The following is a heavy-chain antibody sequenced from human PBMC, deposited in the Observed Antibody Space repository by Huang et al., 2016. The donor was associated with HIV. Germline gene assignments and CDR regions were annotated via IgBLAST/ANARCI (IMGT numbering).Heavy chain of an antibody. CDR1: GGSLRRQY. V-gene: IGHV4-59*08. J-gene: IGHJ5*02. CDR2: VCNTGST. D-gene: IGHD3-16*01. CDR3: AQEKSFGNWANNWFDP. Sequence: QVQLQESGPGLVKPSETLSLTCSVSGGSLRRQYWTWIRQPPGKWLQWIGTVCNTGSTNYNPSFQTRVTISLDTSRSQFSLTLKSVTPADTAVYYCAQEKSFGNWANNWFDPWGQGTLVAVSS.